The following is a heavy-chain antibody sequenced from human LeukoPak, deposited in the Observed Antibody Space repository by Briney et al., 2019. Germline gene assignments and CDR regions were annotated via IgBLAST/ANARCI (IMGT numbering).Heavy chain of an antibody. CDR2: INPNSGGT. J-gene: IGHJ6*02. Sequence: ASMKGSCKASGYTLTGYYMDWVRQATGQGIDWMGWINPNSGGTNYAQKFQGRVTMTRDTSISTAYMELSRLRSDDTAVYYCASSGQLGMPGYYYYGMDVWGQGTTVTVSS. D-gene: IGHD7-27*01. CDR1: GYTLTGYY. CDR3: ASSGQLGMPGYYYYGMDV. V-gene: IGHV1-2*02.